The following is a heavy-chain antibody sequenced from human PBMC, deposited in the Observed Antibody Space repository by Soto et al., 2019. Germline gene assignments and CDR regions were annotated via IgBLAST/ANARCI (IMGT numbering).Heavy chain of an antibody. Sequence: PGGSLRLSCAAYGFTFSSYAMHWVRQAPGKXLEWVAVISYDGSNKYYADSVKGRFTISRDNSKNTRYLQITSRRAEDTAVYYYARDYGGNSGHCYYRMDFWGQGTTVTVSS. CDR3: ARDYGGNSGHCYYRMDF. CDR1: GFTFSSYA. J-gene: IGHJ6*02. D-gene: IGHD4-17*01. CDR2: ISYDGSNK. V-gene: IGHV3-30-3*01.